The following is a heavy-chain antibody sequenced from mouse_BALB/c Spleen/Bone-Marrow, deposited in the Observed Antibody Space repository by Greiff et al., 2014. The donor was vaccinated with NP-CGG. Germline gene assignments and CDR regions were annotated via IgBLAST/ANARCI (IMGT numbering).Heavy chain of an antibody. CDR2: IWAGGST. V-gene: IGHV2-9*02. Sequence: VKLMESGPGPVAPSQTLSITCTVSGFSLTSYGVHWVRQSPGKGLEWLGVIWAGGSTNYNSALMSRLSISKDNSKSQVFLKMNSLQTDDTAMYYCARYYYGFLDYWGQGTTLTVSS. J-gene: IGHJ2*01. CDR1: GFSLTSYG. D-gene: IGHD1-2*01. CDR3: ARYYYGFLDY.